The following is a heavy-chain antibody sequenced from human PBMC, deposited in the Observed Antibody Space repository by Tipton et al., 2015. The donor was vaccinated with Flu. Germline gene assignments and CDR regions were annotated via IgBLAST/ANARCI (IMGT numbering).Heavy chain of an antibody. CDR2: LYGSGTT. V-gene: IGHV4-4*07. CDR3: ARLSYYDVDLKNFYFDY. CDR1: GGSITNYY. Sequence: GLVKPSETLSLSCTVFGGSITNYYWSWIRQPAGKGLEWIGRLYGSGTTKYNTSLKSRVTMSLDTSKSQFSLKLRSVTAADTAVYYCARLSYYDVDLKNFYFDYWGQGTLVTVSS. D-gene: IGHD3-10*02. J-gene: IGHJ4*02.